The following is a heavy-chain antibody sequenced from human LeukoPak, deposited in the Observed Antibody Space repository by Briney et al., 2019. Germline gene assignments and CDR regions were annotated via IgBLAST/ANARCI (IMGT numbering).Heavy chain of an antibody. Sequence: SETLSLTCAVYGGSFSGYYWSWIRQPPGKGLEWIGEINHSGSTNYNPSPKSRVTISVDTSKNQFSLKLSSVTAADTAVYYCARFTRAHYYGSGSPNWFDPWGQGTLVTVSS. CDR3: ARFTRAHYYGSGSPNWFDP. CDR1: GGSFSGYY. V-gene: IGHV4-34*01. CDR2: INHSGST. J-gene: IGHJ5*02. D-gene: IGHD3-10*01.